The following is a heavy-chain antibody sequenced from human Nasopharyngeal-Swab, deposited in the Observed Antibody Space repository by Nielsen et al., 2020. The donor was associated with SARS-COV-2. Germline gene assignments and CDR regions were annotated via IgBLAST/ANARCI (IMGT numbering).Heavy chain of an antibody. D-gene: IGHD3-10*01. Sequence: GVLKISCAASGFTFSSFGMNWVRQAPGKGLEWVSSISSSGSYIYYADSVRGRFTISRDNAKNSLYLQVNSLRAEDTAVYYCARADGYGSGSYSDYWGQGTLVTVSS. CDR1: GFTFSSFG. J-gene: IGHJ4*02. CDR2: ISSSGSYI. V-gene: IGHV3-21*01. CDR3: ARADGYGSGSYSDY.